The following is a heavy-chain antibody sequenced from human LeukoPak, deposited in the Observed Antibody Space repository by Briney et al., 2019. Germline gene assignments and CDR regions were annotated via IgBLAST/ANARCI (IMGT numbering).Heavy chain of an antibody. J-gene: IGHJ4*02. Sequence: SETLSLTCTVSGFSVTTDSFCWGWIRQPPGKGLEWIGYDYCGGNTNYDPSLKRRVTISVDTSKNQFSLTLTSVTAADTAVYFCARDHFGSLDSWGQGILVTVSS. D-gene: IGHD3-10*01. CDR1: GFSVTTDSFC. V-gene: IGHV4-61*01. CDR3: ARDHFGSLDS. CDR2: DYCGGNT.